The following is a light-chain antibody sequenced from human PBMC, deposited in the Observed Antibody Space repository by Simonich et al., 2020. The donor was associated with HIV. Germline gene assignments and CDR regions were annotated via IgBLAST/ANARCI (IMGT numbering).Light chain of an antibody. CDR3: QQYNNWPLT. CDR1: QRLRPK. V-gene: IGKV3-15*01. J-gene: IGKJ4*01. Sequence: EIVMTQSPATLSVSPGKRATLSCRASQRLRPKLAWYQQKPGQAPRLLIYGASTRATGIPGRFSGSGSGTEFTLTISSMQSEDFAVYYCQQYNNWPLTFGGGTRVEI. CDR2: GAS.